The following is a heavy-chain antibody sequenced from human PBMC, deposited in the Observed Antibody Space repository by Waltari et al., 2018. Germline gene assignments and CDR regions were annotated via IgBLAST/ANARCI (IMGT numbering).Heavy chain of an antibody. D-gene: IGHD2-15*01. CDR1: GDSVPRANW. CDR2: VLSTGKT. CDR3: ARDRGRGLYLDV. Sequence: QLQASGPGLVKPSGTLSLSRAVSGDSVPRANWWSWVRQSPQRGLEWIGQVLSTGKTNYSPSFASRVTMSPDASNNQFSLKVTSATAADTAVYYCARDRGRGLYLDVWGPGTLVTVSP. V-gene: IGHV4-4*02. J-gene: IGHJ4*02.